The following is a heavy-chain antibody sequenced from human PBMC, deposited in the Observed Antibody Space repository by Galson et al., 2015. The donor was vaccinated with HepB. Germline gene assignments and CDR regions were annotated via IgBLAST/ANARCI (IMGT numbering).Heavy chain of an antibody. V-gene: IGHV4-34*01. J-gene: IGHJ4*02. D-gene: IGHD4-11*01. Sequence: TLSLTCAVYGGSFSGYSWSWIRQPPGKGLEWIGEINHSGSTNYNPSLKSRFTISVDTSKNQFSLKLSSVTAADTAVYYCARADYCNYELWFDYWGQGTLVTVSS. CDR2: INHSGST. CDR1: GGSFSGYS. CDR3: ARADYCNYELWFDY.